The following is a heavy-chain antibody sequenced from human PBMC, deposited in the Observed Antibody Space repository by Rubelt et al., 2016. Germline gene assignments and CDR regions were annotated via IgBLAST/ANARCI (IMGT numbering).Heavy chain of an antibody. Sequence: QVQLQESGPGLVRPSETLSLTCTVSGGSISSSSYYWGWIRQPPGKGLEWIGELYHSGSTTYNPSLKSRVTISVDKSKNQLSLSLSSVTAADTASYYCARKFFDSSGFHDFWGQGTLVTVSS. CDR2: LYHSGST. CDR1: GGSISSSSYY. CDR3: ARKFFDSSGFHDF. D-gene: IGHD3-22*01. V-gene: IGHV4-39*07. J-gene: IGHJ4*02.